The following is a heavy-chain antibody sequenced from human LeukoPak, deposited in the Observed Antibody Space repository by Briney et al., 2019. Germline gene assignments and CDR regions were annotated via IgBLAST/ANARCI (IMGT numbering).Heavy chain of an antibody. CDR2: IHHSGTT. J-gene: IGHJ4*02. CDR3: ARQLDY. V-gene: IGHV4-39*01. Sequence: SETLSLTCTVAGDSISSGSYYWGWIRQPPGKGMEWIGSIHHSGTTYYNPSLRSRVTISVDTSKNQVSLELSSVTAADTAVYYCARQLDYWGQGTLVTVSS. CDR1: GDSISSGSYY.